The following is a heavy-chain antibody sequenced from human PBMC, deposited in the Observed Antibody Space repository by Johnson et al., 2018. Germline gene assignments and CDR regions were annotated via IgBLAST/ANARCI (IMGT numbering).Heavy chain of an antibody. D-gene: IGHD4-17*01. CDR3: AKEIWGYGEHGAFDI. J-gene: IGHJ3*02. V-gene: IGHV3-9*01. CDR1: GFTFDDYA. Sequence: EVQLVETGGGLVQPGRSLRLSCAASGFTFDDYAMHWVRQAPGKDLEWVSGISWNSGSIGYADSVKGRFTISRDNAKNSLYLKMNGLRAEDTALYYCAKEIWGYGEHGAFDIWGQGTMVTVSS. CDR2: ISWNSGSI.